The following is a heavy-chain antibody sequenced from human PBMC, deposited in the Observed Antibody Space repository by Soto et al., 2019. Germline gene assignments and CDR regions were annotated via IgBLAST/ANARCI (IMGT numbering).Heavy chain of an antibody. CDR1: GDSVSSNSAA. CDR3: ARAVLRCSGGSCYSGDFDY. J-gene: IGHJ4*02. Sequence: PSQTLSLTCAISGDSVSSNSAAWNWIRRSPPRGLEWLGRTYYRSKWYNDYAVSVKSRITINPDTSKNQFSLQLNSVTPEDTAVYYCARAVLRCSGGSCYSGDFDYWGQGTLVTVSS. V-gene: IGHV6-1*01. D-gene: IGHD2-15*01. CDR2: TYYRSKWYN.